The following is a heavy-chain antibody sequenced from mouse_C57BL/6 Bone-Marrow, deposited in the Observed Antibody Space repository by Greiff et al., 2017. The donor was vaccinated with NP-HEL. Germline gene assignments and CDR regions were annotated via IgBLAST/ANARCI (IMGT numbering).Heavy chain of an antibody. J-gene: IGHJ4*01. CDR3: ATGGYGDAMDY. CDR1: GYTFTGYW. D-gene: IGHD2-2*01. V-gene: IGHV1-9*01. Sequence: VQLQQSGAELMKPGASVKLSCKATGYTFTGYWIEWVKQRPGHGLVWIGEILPGGGSTNYNEKFKGKATFTADTSSNTAYMQLSSLTTEDSATNYCATGGYGDAMDYWGQGTSVTVSS. CDR2: ILPGGGST.